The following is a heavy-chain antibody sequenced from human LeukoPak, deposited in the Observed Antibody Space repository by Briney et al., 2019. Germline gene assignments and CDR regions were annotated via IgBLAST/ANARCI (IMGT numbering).Heavy chain of an antibody. J-gene: IGHJ4*02. CDR1: GGSISSGDYY. V-gene: IGHV4-30-4*01. CDR3: ARGLGTVVTSYFDY. CDR2: IYYSGST. D-gene: IGHD4-23*01. Sequence: SQTLSLTCTVSGGSISSGDYYWSWIRQPPGKGLEWIGYIYYSGSTYYNPSLKSRVTISVNTSKNQFSLKLSSVTAADTAVYYCARGLGTVVTSYFDYWGQGTLVTVSS.